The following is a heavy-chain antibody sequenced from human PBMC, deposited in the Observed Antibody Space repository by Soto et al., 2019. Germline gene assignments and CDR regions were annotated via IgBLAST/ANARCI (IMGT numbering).Heavy chain of an antibody. CDR2: IWHVGKKK. CDR3: ARGRATGLYYFDY. Sequence: QIQLVESGGGMVQPGRSLRLSCAASGFIFSSYAMHWVRQAPGKGLEWVAVIWHVGKKKNYVDYVKGRFTISRDNSRNTVNLQMDSLRADDTAVYYCARGRATGLYYFDYWGQGTLVTVSS. CDR1: GFIFSSYA. V-gene: IGHV3-33*01. J-gene: IGHJ4*02.